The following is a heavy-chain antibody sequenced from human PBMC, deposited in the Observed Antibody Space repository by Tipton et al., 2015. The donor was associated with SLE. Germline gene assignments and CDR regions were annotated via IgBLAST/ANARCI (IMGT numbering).Heavy chain of an antibody. CDR2: ISSSGSTI. CDR1: GFTFSSYE. Sequence: SLRLSCAASGFTFSSYEMNWVRQAPGKGLEWVSYISSSGSTIYYADSVKGRFTISRDNSKNTLYLQMNSLRAEDTAVYYCAREFGLRWPPGHFDYWGQGTLVTVSS. V-gene: IGHV3-48*03. D-gene: IGHD5-24*01. J-gene: IGHJ4*02. CDR3: AREFGLRWPPGHFDY.